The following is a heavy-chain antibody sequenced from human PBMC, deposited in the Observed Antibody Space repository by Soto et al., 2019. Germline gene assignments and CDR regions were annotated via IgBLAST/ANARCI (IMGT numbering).Heavy chain of an antibody. D-gene: IGHD6-6*01. CDR1: GGSVSSGSYY. CDR3: ARGGIAARLGY. J-gene: IGHJ4*02. Sequence: SETLSLTCTVSGGSVSSGSYYWSWIRQPPGKGLEWIGYIYYSGSTNYNPSLKSRVTISVDTSKNQFSLKLSSVTAADTAVYYCARGGIAARLGYWGQGTLVTVSS. CDR2: IYYSGST. V-gene: IGHV4-61*01.